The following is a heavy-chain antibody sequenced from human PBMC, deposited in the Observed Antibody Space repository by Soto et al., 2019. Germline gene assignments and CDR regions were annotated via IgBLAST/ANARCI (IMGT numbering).Heavy chain of an antibody. CDR2: IIPILGIA. CDR3: AIDPDRRRDGYSLTRFDS. V-gene: IGHV1-69*04. J-gene: IGHJ5*01. CDR1: GGTFSSYT. D-gene: IGHD4-4*01. Sequence: SVKVSCKASGGTFSSYTISWVRQAPGQGLEWMGRIIPILGIANYAQKFQGRVTITADKSTSTAYMELSSLRSEDTAVYYFAIDPDRRRDGYSLTRFDSCGQVTLVTVHS.